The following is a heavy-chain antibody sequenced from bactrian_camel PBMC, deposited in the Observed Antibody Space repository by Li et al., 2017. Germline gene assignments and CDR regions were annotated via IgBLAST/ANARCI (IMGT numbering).Heavy chain of an antibody. V-gene: IGHV3S1*01. D-gene: IGHD1*01. CDR3: AADVVNLQMARWYTY. J-gene: IGHJ4*01. CDR1: GYTYNRNC. CDR2: IYTGSGNT. Sequence: HVQLVESGGGSVQAGGSLRLSCAASGYTYNRNCMAWFRQAPGKEREGVARIYTGSGNTYYADSVKGRFTISRDGAENTLYLQMNSLAPDDTAMYYCAADVVNLQMARWYTYWGQGTQVTVS.